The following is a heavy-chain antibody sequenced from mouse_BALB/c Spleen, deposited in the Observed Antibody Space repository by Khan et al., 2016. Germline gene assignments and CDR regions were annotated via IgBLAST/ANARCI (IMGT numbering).Heavy chain of an antibody. CDR2: INTYTGEP. CDR3: ARWHYRYDVGAY. D-gene: IGHD2-14*01. V-gene: IGHV9-1*02. Sequence: QIQLVQSGPELKKPGETVKISCKASGYTFTNYGMNWVKQAPGKGLKWMGWINTYTGEPTYADEFKGRFAFSLETSASTAYLQINNLKNEDMATYFCARWHYRYDVGAYWGQGTLVTVSA. CDR1: GYTFTNYG. J-gene: IGHJ3*01.